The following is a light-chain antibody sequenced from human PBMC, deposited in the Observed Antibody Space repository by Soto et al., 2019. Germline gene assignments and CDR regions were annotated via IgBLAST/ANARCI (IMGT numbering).Light chain of an antibody. CDR3: SSYASATTYD. Sequence: HSALTQPASVSGSPGQSITIYCTGTSSDVGAYNYDSWYQQHPGKVPKLIIYDVNNRPSGVSNRFSGSKSGNTASLTISGLQTEDEADYYCSSYASATTYDFGTGTKVTVL. CDR2: DVN. CDR1: SSDVGAYNY. V-gene: IGLV2-14*01. J-gene: IGLJ1*01.